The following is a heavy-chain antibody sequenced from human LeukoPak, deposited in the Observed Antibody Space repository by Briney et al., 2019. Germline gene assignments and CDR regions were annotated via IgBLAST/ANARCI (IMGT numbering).Heavy chain of an antibody. Sequence: PSETLSLTCNVSGGSISSNTYCWGWIRRPPGKGLEWIGSIRYSGSTYYNPSLKSRVTISVDTSKNQFSLNLSSLTAADTAVYYCATSDTVSTYNWFDPWGQGTLVTVS. V-gene: IGHV4-39*01. J-gene: IGHJ5*02. CDR3: ATSDTVSTYNWFDP. CDR2: IRYSGST. CDR1: GGSISSNTYC. D-gene: IGHD5/OR15-5a*01.